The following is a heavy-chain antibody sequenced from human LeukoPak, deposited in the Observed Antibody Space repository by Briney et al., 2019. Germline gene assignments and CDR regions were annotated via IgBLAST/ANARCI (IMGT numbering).Heavy chain of an antibody. CDR3: ARNDVWSGYYNY. CDR1: GGSITSYY. V-gene: IGHV4-59*01. D-gene: IGHD3-3*01. CDR2: IYYSGNT. J-gene: IGHJ4*02. Sequence: SETLSLTCTVSGGSITSYYYTWIRQPPGKGLEWIGYIYYSGNTNYNPSLKSRVTMSLDMSKNQFSLKLSSVTAADTAVYYCARNDVWSGYYNYWGQGTVVTVSS.